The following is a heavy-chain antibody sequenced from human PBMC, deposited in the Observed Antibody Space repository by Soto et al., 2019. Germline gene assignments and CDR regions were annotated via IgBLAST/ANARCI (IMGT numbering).Heavy chain of an antibody. CDR2: IIPIFGTA. CDR1: GGTFSSYA. J-gene: IGHJ4*02. CDR3: ARVWPSGRPQLGY. Sequence: ASVKVSCKASGGTFSSYAISWVRQAPGQGLEWMGGIIPIFGTANYAQKFQGRVTITADESTSTAYMELSSLRSEDTAVYYCARVWPSGRPQLGYSGQRTLVTGSA. D-gene: IGHD1-1*01. V-gene: IGHV1-69*13.